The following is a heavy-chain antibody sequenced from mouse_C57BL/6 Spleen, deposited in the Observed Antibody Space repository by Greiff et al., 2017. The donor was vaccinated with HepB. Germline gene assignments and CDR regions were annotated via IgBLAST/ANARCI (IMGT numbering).Heavy chain of an antibody. CDR3: ARWRAYRGAMDY. V-gene: IGHV1-59*01. D-gene: IGHD3-3*01. J-gene: IGHJ4*01. CDR1: GYTFTSYW. Sequence: QVQLQQSGAELVRPGTSVKLSCKASGYTFTSYWMHWVKQRPGQGLEWIGVIDPSDSYTNYNQKFKGKATLTVDTSSSTAYMQLSSLTSEDSAVYYCARWRAYRGAMDYWGQGTSVTVSS. CDR2: IDPSDSYT.